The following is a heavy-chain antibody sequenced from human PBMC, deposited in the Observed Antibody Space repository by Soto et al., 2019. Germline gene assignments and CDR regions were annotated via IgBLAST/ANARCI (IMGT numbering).Heavy chain of an antibody. Sequence: QVQLRQSGPGLVKPSGTLSLTCFVSGTSISSTYWWTWVRQSPGKGLEWIGEIHHTGGTNYNPALKTRLTISGDKANNQFSLRLTSVTAADSAIYYCATLPPLVVVALAEFPSWGQGSLVTVSS. CDR3: ATLPPLVVVALAEFPS. J-gene: IGHJ5*02. D-gene: IGHD2-15*01. CDR2: IHHTGGT. CDR1: GTSISSTYW. V-gene: IGHV4-4*02.